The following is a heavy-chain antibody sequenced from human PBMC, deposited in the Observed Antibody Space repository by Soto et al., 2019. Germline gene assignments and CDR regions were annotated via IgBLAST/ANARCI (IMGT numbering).Heavy chain of an antibody. Sequence: GESLKISCKGSGYSFASYWIGWVRQMPGKGLEWMGIIYPGDSDTRYSPSFQGQVTISADKSISTAYLQWSSLKASDTAMYYCARTSAAGKYYYGMDVWGQGTTVTVSS. CDR2: IYPGDSDT. CDR3: ARTSAAGKYYYGMDV. V-gene: IGHV5-51*01. CDR1: GYSFASYW. D-gene: IGHD6-13*01. J-gene: IGHJ6*02.